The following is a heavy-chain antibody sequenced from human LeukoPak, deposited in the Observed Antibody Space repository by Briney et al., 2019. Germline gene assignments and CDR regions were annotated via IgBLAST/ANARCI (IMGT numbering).Heavy chain of an antibody. D-gene: IGHD5-18*01. CDR1: GGSISSGTYH. CDR2: IYTSGST. CDR3: ARDDVDTGSHC. Sequence: PSETLSLTCTVSGGSISSGTYHWSWIRQPAGKGLEWIGRIYTSGSTNYNPSLKSRVTISKDTSQNHFSLKLSSVTAADTAVYYCARDDVDTGSHCWGQGTLVTVST. V-gene: IGHV4-61*02. J-gene: IGHJ4*02.